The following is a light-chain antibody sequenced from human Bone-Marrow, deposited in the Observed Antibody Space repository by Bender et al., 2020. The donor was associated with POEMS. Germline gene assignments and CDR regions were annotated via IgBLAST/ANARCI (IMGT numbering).Light chain of an antibody. CDR3: SSYTSSSIWV. CDR2: DVS. Sequence: QSALTQPASVSGSPGQSITISCTGTSSDIGGYNYVSWYQQHPGKAPKLMIYDVSDRPSGVPDRFSGSKSGTSASLAITGLQAEDEADYYCSSYTSSSIWVFGEGTKLTVL. V-gene: IGLV2-14*03. J-gene: IGLJ3*02. CDR1: SSDIGGYNY.